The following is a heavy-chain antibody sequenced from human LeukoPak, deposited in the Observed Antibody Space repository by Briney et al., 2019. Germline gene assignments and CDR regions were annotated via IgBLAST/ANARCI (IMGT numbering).Heavy chain of an antibody. V-gene: IGHV4-59*01. D-gene: IGHD3-9*01. Sequence: PSETLSLTCTVSGVSISDYYWSWVRQPPGKGLEWIGYIYYTGSTDYNPSLKSRVTKSVDTSKNQFSLNLRSVTATDTAVYHCARRTYYDTLTGYNYWYFDLWGRGTLVTVSS. CDR2: IYYTGST. CDR3: ARRTYYDTLTGYNYWYFDL. J-gene: IGHJ2*01. CDR1: GVSISDYY.